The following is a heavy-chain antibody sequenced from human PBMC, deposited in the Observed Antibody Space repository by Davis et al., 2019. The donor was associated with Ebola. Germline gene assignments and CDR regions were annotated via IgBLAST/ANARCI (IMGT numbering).Heavy chain of an antibody. CDR1: GGSFSGYY. V-gene: IGHV4-34*01. Sequence: MPSETLSLTCAVYGGSFSGYYWSWIRQPPGKGLEWIGEINHSGSTNYNPSLKSRVTISVDTSKNQFSLKLSSVTAADTAVYYCARLLEPFDYWGQGTLVTVSS. CDR2: INHSGST. J-gene: IGHJ4*02. CDR3: ARLLEPFDY.